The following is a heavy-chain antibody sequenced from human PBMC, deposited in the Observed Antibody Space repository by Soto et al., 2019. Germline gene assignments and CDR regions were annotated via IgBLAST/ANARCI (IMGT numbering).Heavy chain of an antibody. V-gene: IGHV3-53*01. Sequence: GGSLRLCCAASGLTVSSNYMSWVRQAPGKGLEWVSVIYSGGSTYYADSVKGRFTMSRDNSKNTLYLQMNSLRAEDSAVYYCARILDRSGYYKYWGHGTLDTV. J-gene: IGHJ4*01. CDR3: ARILDRSGYYKY. CDR1: GLTVSSNY. CDR2: IYSGGST. D-gene: IGHD3-3*01.